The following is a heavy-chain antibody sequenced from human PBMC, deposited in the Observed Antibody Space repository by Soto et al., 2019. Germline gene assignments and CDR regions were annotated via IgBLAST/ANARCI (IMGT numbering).Heavy chain of an antibody. CDR1: GYTFITYD. D-gene: IGHD3-22*01. J-gene: IGHJ4*02. CDR3: ARGRAYHYDSSGFYYY. CDR2: MDPNSGNT. V-gene: IGHV1-8*01. Sequence: ASVKVSCKASGYTFITYDINWVRQASGQGLEWMGWMDPNSGNTAYAQKFQGRVTMTRNTSINTAYMELSSLRSEDTAVYYCARGRAYHYDSSGFYYYWGQGTLVTVSS.